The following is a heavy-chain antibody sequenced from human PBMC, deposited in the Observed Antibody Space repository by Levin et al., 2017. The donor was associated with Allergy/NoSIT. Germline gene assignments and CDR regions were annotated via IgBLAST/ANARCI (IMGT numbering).Heavy chain of an antibody. CDR2: IYYSGST. V-gene: IGHV4-59*01. CDR3: ARAGDDYGDYVMNYYYGMDV. Sequence: SQTLSLTCTVSGGSISSYYWSWIRQPPGKGLEWIGYIYYSGSTNYNPSLKSRVTISVDTSKNQFSLKLSSVTAADTAVYYCARAGDDYGDYVMNYYYGMDVWGQGTTVTVSS. J-gene: IGHJ6*02. D-gene: IGHD4-17*01. CDR1: GGSISSYY.